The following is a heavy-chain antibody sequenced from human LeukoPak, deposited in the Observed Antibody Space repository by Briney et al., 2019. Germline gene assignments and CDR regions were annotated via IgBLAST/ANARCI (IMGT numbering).Heavy chain of an antibody. CDR3: ARDGGYSGYDADC. CDR1: GFTFSSYV. J-gene: IGHJ4*02. Sequence: GGSLRLSCAASGFTFSSYVMSWVRRAPGKGLEWVSYISDSSAMYYADSVRGRFTISRENDKNSLFLQMNSLRAEDTAVYYCARDGGYSGYDADCWGQGTLVTVSS. CDR2: ISDSSAM. D-gene: IGHD5-12*01. V-gene: IGHV3-48*01.